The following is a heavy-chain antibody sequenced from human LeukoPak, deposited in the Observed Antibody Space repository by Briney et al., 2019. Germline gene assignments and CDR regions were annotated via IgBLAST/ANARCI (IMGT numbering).Heavy chain of an antibody. V-gene: IGHV3-30*03. Sequence: PGGSLRLSCTASRFTFSNYGMHWVRQAPGKGLEWVAVISYDGTNRYYADSVKGRFTISRDNSRNTLYLQMNSLRAEDTAVYYCASDISGWKDAFDIWGQGTMVTVSS. CDR2: ISYDGTNR. CDR3: ASDISGWKDAFDI. J-gene: IGHJ3*02. CDR1: RFTFSNYG. D-gene: IGHD6-19*01.